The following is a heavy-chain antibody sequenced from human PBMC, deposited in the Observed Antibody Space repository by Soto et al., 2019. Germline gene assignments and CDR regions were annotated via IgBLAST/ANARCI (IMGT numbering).Heavy chain of an antibody. J-gene: IGHJ6*02. CDR2: IHHREST. D-gene: IGHD2-15*01. V-gene: IGHV4-4*02. Sequence: PSETLSLTCAVSGGSVRSNNWWFWVRQPPGKGLEWIGEIHHRESTHLNPSLKSRVTISVDRSKNEFSLKVKSVTAADTAVYYCGCRVEDISYDYYGMDVWGQGTTVTVSS. CDR1: GGSVRSNNW. CDR3: GCRVEDISYDYYGMDV.